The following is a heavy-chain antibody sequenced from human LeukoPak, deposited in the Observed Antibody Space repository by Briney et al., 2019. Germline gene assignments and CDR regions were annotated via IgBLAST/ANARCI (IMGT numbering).Heavy chain of an antibody. D-gene: IGHD6-19*01. V-gene: IGHV1-2*06. CDR2: INPNSGGT. CDR1: GYTFTGYY. Sequence: ASVKVSCKASGYTFTGYYMHWVRQAPGQGLEWMGRINPNSGGTNYARKFQGRVTMTRDTSISTAYMELSRLRSDDTAVYYCARGYSSGWYKSTYNWFDPWGQGTLVTVSS. J-gene: IGHJ5*02. CDR3: ARGYSSGWYKSTYNWFDP.